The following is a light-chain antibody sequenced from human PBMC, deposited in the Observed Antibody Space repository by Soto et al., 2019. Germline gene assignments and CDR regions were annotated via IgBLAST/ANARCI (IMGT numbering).Light chain of an antibody. CDR1: QSISSS. V-gene: IGKV1-39*01. CDR2: TAS. Sequence: DIQMTQSPSSLSASVGDRVTITCRASQSISSSLNWYQQKPGKPPKLLIYTASTLQSGVPSRFSGSGSGTDFTLTISSLQPEDFATYYCAQSYNTPLTFGGGTKVEIQ. J-gene: IGKJ4*01. CDR3: AQSYNTPLT.